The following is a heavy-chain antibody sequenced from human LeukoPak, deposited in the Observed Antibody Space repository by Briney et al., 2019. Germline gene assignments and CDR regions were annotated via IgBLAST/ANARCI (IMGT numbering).Heavy chain of an antibody. V-gene: IGHV3-74*01. CDR2: INSDGSST. D-gene: IGHD3-10*01. CDR3: ARETGSGYGMDV. CDR1: GFTFSSYW. Sequence: GGSLRLSCAATGFTFSSYWMHWVRQAAGKGLVWVSRINSDGSSTSYADSVKGRFTISRDNAKNTLYLQMNSLRAEDTAVYYCARETGSGYGMDVWGQGTTVTVSS. J-gene: IGHJ6*02.